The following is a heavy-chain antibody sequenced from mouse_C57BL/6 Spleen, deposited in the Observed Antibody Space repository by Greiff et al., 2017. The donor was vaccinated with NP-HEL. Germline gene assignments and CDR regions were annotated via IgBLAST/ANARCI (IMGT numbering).Heavy chain of an antibody. CDR1: GFTFTDYY. J-gene: IGHJ2*01. CDR3: ARYKGLWGPYFDY. CDR2: LRNKANGYTT. V-gene: IGHV7-3*01. Sequence: EVQGVESGGGLVQPGGSLSLSCAASGFTFTDYYMSWVRQPPGKALEWLGFLRNKANGYTTEYSASVKGRFTISRDNSQSILYLQMNALRAEDSATYYCARYKGLWGPYFDYWGQGTTLTVSS.